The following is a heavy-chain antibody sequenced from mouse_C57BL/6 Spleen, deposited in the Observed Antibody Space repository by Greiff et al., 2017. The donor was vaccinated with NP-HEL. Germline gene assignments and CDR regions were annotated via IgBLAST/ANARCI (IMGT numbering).Heavy chain of an antibody. CDR3: TREETAQATGLFDY. V-gene: IGHV1-5*01. J-gene: IGHJ2*01. CDR2: IYPGNSDT. D-gene: IGHD3-2*02. Sequence: EVQLQQSGTVLARPGASVKMSCKTSGYTFTSYWMHWVKQRPGQGLEWIGAIYPGNSDTSYNQKFKGKAKLTAVTSASTAYMELSSLTNEDSAVYYCTREETAQATGLFDYWGQGTTLTVSS. CDR1: GYTFTSYW.